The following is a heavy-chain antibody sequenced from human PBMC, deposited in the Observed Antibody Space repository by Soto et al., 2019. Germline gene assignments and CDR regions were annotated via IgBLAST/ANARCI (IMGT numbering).Heavy chain of an antibody. V-gene: IGHV1-69*06. Sequence: QVQLVQSGAEVTKHGSSVKVSCTASGGAISRYGMSWVRQAPGQGREGMGGIIPIYGSPNYAQRFKGRVTASADISTNTVYMTLSSLKSEDTGVIYCAGQHNDHEYDYNGMVVLVQGTPNTVSS. J-gene: IGHJ6*01. D-gene: IGHD2-21*01. CDR2: IIPIYGSP. CDR3: AGQHNDHEYDYNGMVV. CDR1: GGAISRYG.